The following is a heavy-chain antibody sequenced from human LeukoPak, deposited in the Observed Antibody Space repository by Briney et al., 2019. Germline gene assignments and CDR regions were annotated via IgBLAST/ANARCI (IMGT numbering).Heavy chain of an antibody. CDR3: ARGRNNWNYVSYYFDY. D-gene: IGHD1-7*01. V-gene: IGHV4-39*07. CDR2: IYYSGST. CDR1: GGSISSSGYY. Sequence: PSETLSLTCTVFGGSISSSGYYWGWIRQPPGKGLEWIGSIYYSGSTYYNPSLKSRVTISVDTSKNQFSLKLSSVTAADTAVYYCARGRNNWNYVSYYFDYWGQGTLVIVSS. J-gene: IGHJ4*02.